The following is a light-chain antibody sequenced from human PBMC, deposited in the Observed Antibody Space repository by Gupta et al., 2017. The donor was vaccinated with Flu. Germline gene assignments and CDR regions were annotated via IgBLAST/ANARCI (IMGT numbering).Light chain of an antibody. CDR1: QSVWDKSNSKNH. V-gene: IGKV4-1*01. J-gene: IGKJ4*01. Sequence: GGRDTITCKPSQSVWDKSNSKNHLAWYQQKPGQPPNLLIYWASTRNSGVPDRFTGSGSGTEFTLTISDLQPEDVAIYFCQQDNSTPLTFGGGTKVEIK. CDR2: WAS. CDR3: QQDNSTPLT.